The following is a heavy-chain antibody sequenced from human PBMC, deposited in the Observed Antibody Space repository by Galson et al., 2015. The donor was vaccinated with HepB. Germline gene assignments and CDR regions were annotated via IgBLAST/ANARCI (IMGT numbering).Heavy chain of an antibody. V-gene: IGHV6-1*01. Sequence: AISGDSVSGNSDVWNWIRQSPSRGLEWLGRTYYRSKWYNDYAASVKSRITINPDTSKNQFSLQLNSVTPEDTAVYYCARRGDGYNNAFDIWGQGTMVTVSS. CDR2: TYYRSKWYN. CDR3: ARRGDGYNNAFDI. J-gene: IGHJ3*02. D-gene: IGHD5-24*01. CDR1: GDSVSGNSDV.